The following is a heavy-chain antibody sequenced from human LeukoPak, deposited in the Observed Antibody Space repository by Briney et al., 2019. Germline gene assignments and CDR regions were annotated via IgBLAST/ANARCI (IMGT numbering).Heavy chain of an antibody. V-gene: IGHV4-34*01. CDR1: GVSLRGYY. Sequence: PSETLSLTCAVYGVSLRGYYWSWIRQSPEKGQEWIGEISHEGDSIYNPSLKSRLTLSVVMSKNQFSLKLRSVTAADTAVYYCARGRNYVSDYYFDVWGKGTTVIVSS. J-gene: IGHJ6*03. D-gene: IGHD1-7*01. CDR2: ISHEGDS. CDR3: ARGRNYVSDYYFDV.